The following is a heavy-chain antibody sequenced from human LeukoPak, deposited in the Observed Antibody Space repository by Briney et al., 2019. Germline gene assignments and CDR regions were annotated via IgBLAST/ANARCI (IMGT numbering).Heavy chain of an antibody. D-gene: IGHD6-13*01. Sequence: SETLSLTCTVSGGSISSTSYYWGWIRQPPGKGLEWIGSIYYSGGTYYNPSLKSRVTISVDTSKNQFSLNLSSVTAADTAVYYCARGDIAATGTPFDNWGQGTLVTVSS. V-gene: IGHV4-39*01. CDR3: ARGDIAATGTPFDN. J-gene: IGHJ4*02. CDR2: IYYSGGT. CDR1: GGSISSTSYY.